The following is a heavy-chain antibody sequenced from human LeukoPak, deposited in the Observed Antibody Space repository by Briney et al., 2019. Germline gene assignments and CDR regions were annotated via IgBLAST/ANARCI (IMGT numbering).Heavy chain of an antibody. D-gene: IGHD5-18*01. CDR2: INPDESRS. J-gene: IGHJ4*02. Sequence: GGSLRLSCAASVFTFSTYRVHWVRRSPGKGLVCVSRINPDESRSDYADSVKGWFTTSRENSKNTLYLQMNSLRAEDTAVYCCAKDRGYSYGEHDYWGQGTLVTVSS. V-gene: IGHV3-74*01. CDR1: VFTFSTYR. CDR3: AKDRGYSYGEHDY.